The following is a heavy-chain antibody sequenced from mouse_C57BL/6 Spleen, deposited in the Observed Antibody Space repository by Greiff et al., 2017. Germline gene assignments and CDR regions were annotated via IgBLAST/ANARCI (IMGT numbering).Heavy chain of an antibody. Sequence: QVQLQQPGAELVKPGASVKLSCKASGYTFTSYWMQWVKQRPGQGLEWIGEIDPSDSYTNYNQKFKGKATLTVDTSSNTAYLQLSSLTSEDTAVYYCARWVYYYGSADYWGQGTTLTVSS. CDR1: GYTFTSYW. J-gene: IGHJ2*01. D-gene: IGHD1-1*01. CDR3: ARWVYYYGSADY. CDR2: IDPSDSYT. V-gene: IGHV1-50*01.